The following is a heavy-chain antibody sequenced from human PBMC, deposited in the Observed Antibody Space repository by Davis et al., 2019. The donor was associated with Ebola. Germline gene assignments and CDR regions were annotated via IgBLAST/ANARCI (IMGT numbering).Heavy chain of an antibody. CDR3: ARGPTSFSSRASFYYYYYMDV. Sequence: ASVKVSCKASGYTFTSYDINWVRQATGQGLEWMGWMNPNSGNTGYAQEFQGRVTITRDTSISTAYMELSSLRSEDTAVYYCARGPTSFSSRASFYYYYYMDVWGKGTTVTVSS. D-gene: IGHD6-6*01. J-gene: IGHJ6*03. CDR1: GYTFTSYD. CDR2: MNPNSGNT. V-gene: IGHV1-8*03.